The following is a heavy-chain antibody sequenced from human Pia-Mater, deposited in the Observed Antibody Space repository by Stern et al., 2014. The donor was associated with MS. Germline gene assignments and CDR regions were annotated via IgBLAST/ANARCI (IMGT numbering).Heavy chain of an antibody. CDR1: GFSLSTSGAG. D-gene: IGHD6-6*01. V-gene: IGHV2-5*02. CDR2: IYWDDAK. Sequence: QVTLKESGPTLVKPTQTLTLTCTFSGFSLSTSGAGVTWIRQPPGKALEWLAVIYWDDAKRYSPSLKNTITISRATSKTQVVLTTTSMDPVDTATYYCAHLFSDASSSWFDPWGQGTLVTVSS. J-gene: IGHJ5*02. CDR3: AHLFSDASSSWFDP.